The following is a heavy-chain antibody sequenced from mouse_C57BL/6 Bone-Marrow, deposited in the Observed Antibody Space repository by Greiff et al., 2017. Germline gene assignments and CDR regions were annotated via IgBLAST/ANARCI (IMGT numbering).Heavy chain of an antibody. CDR2: INPSNGGT. V-gene: IGHV1-22*01. Sequence: VQLQQSGPELAKPGASVKMSCKASGYTFTDYYMHWVKQSHGQGLEWIGYINPSNGGTRYNQKFKDKATLTVDKSSSTASMTLRSLTSADSAVYYCARRSVFFNFDFWGTGTTLTVYS. J-gene: IGHJ1*03. D-gene: IGHD1-1*01. CDR3: ARRSVFFNFDF. CDR1: GYTFTDYY.